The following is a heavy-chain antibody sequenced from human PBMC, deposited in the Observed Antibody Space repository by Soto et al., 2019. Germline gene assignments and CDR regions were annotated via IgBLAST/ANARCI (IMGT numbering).Heavy chain of an antibody. V-gene: IGHV1-69*02. D-gene: IGHD3-16*01. CDR2: IIPILGIA. CDR1: GGTFSSYT. J-gene: IGHJ6*02. CDR3: ARSDSEVGYYYGMDV. Sequence: QVQLVQSGAEVKKPGSSVKVSCKASGGTFSSYTISWVRQAPGQGLEWMGRIIPILGIANYAQKFQGRVTITADKSTSTAYRELSSLRSEDTAVYYCARSDSEVGYYYGMDVWGQGTTVTVSS.